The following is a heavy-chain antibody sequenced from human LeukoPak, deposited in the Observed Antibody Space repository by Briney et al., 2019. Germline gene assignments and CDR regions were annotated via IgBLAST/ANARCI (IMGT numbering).Heavy chain of an antibody. Sequence: GGSLRLSCAASGFTFSSYAMSWVRQAPGKGLEWVGRIKSKTDGGTTDYAAPVKGRFTISRDDSKNTLYLQMNSLKTEDTAVYYCTTRVGYSYGRNYYYYGMDVWGQGTTVTVSS. V-gene: IGHV3-15*01. CDR2: IKSKTDGGTT. J-gene: IGHJ6*02. CDR3: TTRVGYSYGRNYYYYGMDV. D-gene: IGHD5-18*01. CDR1: GFTFSSYA.